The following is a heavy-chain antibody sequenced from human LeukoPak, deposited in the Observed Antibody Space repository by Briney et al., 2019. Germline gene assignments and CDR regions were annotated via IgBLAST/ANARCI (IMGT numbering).Heavy chain of an antibody. V-gene: IGHV1-18*01. CDR1: GYTFTNYG. J-gene: IGHJ4*02. CDR2: ISLATGAP. CDR3: ARHTGSLYDFWSGYIDY. D-gene: IGHD3-3*01. Sequence: ASVKVSCKASGYTFTNYGISWVRQAPGQGLEWVAWISLATGAPSYAQKFQGRVTLTTDTSTRTAYMELRSLRSDDTAVYYCARHTGSLYDFWSGYIDYWGQGTLVTVSS.